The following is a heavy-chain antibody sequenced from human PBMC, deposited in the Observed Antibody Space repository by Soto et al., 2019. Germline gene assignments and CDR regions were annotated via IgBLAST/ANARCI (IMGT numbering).Heavy chain of an antibody. CDR2: ISAYNGNT. D-gene: IGHD6-13*01. J-gene: IGHJ6*02. CDR1: GYTFTSYG. Sequence: QVQLVQSGAEVKKPGASVKVSCKASGYTFTSYGISWVRQAPGQGLEWMGWISAYNGNTNYAQKLQGRVTMTTDTTTSTAYRDLRSLRSDDTAVYYCARSRESRSWYVGVYDYYYGMDVWGQGTKVTVSS. V-gene: IGHV1-18*01. CDR3: ARSRESRSWYVGVYDYYYGMDV.